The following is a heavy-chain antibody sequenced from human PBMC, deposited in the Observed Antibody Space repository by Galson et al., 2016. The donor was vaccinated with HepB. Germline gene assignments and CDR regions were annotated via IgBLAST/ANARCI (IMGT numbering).Heavy chain of an antibody. CDR2: IRSKAKNYAT. J-gene: IGHJ4*02. Sequence: SLRLSCAASGLNFNDSAIHWVRQASGKGLEWLGHIRSKAKNYATVYTASLKGRFTISRDDSKNTAFLHMNSLKIDDTALYYCTRRADTAMDYWGQGTPVTVSS. CDR1: GLNFNDSA. D-gene: IGHD5-18*01. CDR3: TRRADTAMDY. V-gene: IGHV3-73*01.